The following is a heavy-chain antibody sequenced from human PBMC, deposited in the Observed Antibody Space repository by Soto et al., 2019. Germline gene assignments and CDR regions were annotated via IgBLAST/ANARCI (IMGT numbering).Heavy chain of an antibody. CDR3: ARGARALYHMDV. Sequence: EVQLVESGGGLVQPGGSLRLSCAAAGFTFNSYWMHLVRQAPGKGLVWVSRINGDGSSTNYADSVKGRFTVSRDNAKNTVYLKMNSLRGEDTAVYYCARGARALYHMDVWGKGATVTVS. J-gene: IGHJ6*03. V-gene: IGHV3-74*01. CDR2: INGDGSST. CDR1: GFTFNSYW.